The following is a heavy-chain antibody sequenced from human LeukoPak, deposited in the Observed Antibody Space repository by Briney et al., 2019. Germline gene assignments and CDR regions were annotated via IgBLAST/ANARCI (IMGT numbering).Heavy chain of an antibody. CDR3: ARENEGKGAAAVVAFDI. Sequence: ASVKVSCKASGYTFTGYYIHWVRQAPGQGLEWMGIINPSGGSTSYAQKFQGRVTMTRDTSTSTVYMELSSLRSEDTAVYYCARENEGKGAAAVVAFDIWGQGTMVTVSS. CDR2: INPSGGST. J-gene: IGHJ3*02. CDR1: GYTFTGYY. D-gene: IGHD6-13*01. V-gene: IGHV1-46*01.